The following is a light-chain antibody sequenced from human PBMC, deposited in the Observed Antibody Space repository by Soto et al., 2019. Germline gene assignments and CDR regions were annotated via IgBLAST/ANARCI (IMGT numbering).Light chain of an antibody. CDR2: DVG. CDR3: CSSAGSYTVWV. V-gene: IGLV2-11*01. CDR1: SSDVGAYDY. Sequence: QSALTQPRSVSGSPGQSVTISCTGTSSDVGAYDYVSWYQQHPGKAPKLMIYDVGKRPSGVPDRFSGSKSGNTASLTISGLQADDEADYYCCSSAGSYTVWVFGGGTKLTVL. J-gene: IGLJ3*02.